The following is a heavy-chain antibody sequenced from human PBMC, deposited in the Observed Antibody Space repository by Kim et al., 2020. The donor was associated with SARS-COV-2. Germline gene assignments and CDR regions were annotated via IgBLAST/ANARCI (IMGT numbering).Heavy chain of an antibody. CDR3: ARDGGGSSRIYYYGMDV. V-gene: IGHV1-46*01. J-gene: IGHJ6*02. Sequence: ASVKVSCKASGYTFTSYYMHWVRQAPGQGLEWMGIINPSGGSTSYAQKFQGRVTMTRDTSTSTVYMELSSLRSEDTAVYYCARDGGGSSRIYYYGMDVWGQGTTVTVSS. CDR2: INPSGGST. D-gene: IGHD6-13*01. CDR1: GYTFTSYY.